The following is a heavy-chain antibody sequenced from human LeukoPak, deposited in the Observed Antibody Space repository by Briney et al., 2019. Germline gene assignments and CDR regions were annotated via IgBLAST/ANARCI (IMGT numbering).Heavy chain of an antibody. CDR2: MSAYNGNT. CDR1: GYTFTSYG. J-gene: IGHJ4*02. Sequence: GASVKVSCKASGYTFTSYGISWVGQAPGQGLEWMGWMSAYNGNTNYAQQLQRRVTMPTDTSTSPAYMELRSLRSDDTAVYYCARDGAAAGTRFDYWGQGTLVTVSS. V-gene: IGHV1-18*01. CDR3: ARDGAAAGTRFDY. D-gene: IGHD6-13*01.